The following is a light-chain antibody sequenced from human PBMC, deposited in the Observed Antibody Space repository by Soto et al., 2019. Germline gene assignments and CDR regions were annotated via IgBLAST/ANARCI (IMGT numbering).Light chain of an antibody. CDR3: MQGTHWPIT. J-gene: IGKJ5*01. Sequence: DVVMTQSPLSLPVTLGQPASISCRSSRSLVYSDGNTSLNWFQQRPGQSPRRLIFEVSNGDSGVPARFSGSGSGTDFALKISRVEAEDVGVYYCMQGTHWPITFGQGTRLEIK. CDR1: RSLVYSDGNTS. V-gene: IGKV2-30*01. CDR2: EVS.